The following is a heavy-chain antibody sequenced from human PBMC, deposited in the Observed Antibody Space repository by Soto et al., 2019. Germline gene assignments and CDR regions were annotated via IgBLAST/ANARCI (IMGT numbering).Heavy chain of an antibody. CDR3: ARDRGGGGGIDY. V-gene: IGHV1-46*01. D-gene: IGHD3-10*01. J-gene: IGHJ4*02. CDR2: INPSGGST. Sequence: QVQLVQSGAEVKKPGASVKVSCKASGYTFTSYYMHWVRQAPGQGLEWMGIINPSGGSTSDAQKFRGRVTMTRDTSTSTVYRELGSLRSEDTAVYYWARDRGGGGGIDYWGQGTLVTVSS. CDR1: GYTFTSYY.